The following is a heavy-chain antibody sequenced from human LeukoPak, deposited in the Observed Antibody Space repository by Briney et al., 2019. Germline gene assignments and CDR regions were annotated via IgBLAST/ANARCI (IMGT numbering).Heavy chain of an antibody. CDR3: VRGYCSTARCSNFDH. Sequence: GESLKISCKASGYQFTGFWIGWVRQKPGKGLEWMGIIYPDDSHTRYSPSFQGQVTISADTSISTAYLQWSSLKASDTAMYFCVRGYCSTARCSNFDHWGPGTLVTVSS. CDR2: IYPDDSHT. D-gene: IGHD2-2*01. J-gene: IGHJ4*02. V-gene: IGHV5-51*01. CDR1: GYQFTGFW.